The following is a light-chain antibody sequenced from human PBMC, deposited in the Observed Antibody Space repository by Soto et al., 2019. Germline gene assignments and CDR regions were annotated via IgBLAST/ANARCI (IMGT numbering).Light chain of an antibody. Sequence: ENVLTQSPGTLSLFPGERATLYCRASQSVAYALAWYQQKPGQAPRLLISDASSRAAGVPDRFSGSGSGTDFTLTISRLEPEDFAVYYCQQYGPSLITFGQGTRLEIK. J-gene: IGKJ5*01. CDR1: QSVAYA. CDR2: DAS. V-gene: IGKV3-20*01. CDR3: QQYGPSLIT.